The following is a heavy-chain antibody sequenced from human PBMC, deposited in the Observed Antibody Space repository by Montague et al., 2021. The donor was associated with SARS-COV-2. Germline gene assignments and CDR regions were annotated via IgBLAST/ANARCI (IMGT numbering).Heavy chain of an antibody. D-gene: IGHD3-16*01. CDR2: IKQDGSEK. CDR1: GFTFSNHW. CDR3: ARDIRDYVLRKFDF. Sequence: SLRLSCAASGFTFSNHWMSWVRQAPGKGLEWVANIKQDGSEKYYLDSVKGRFTVSRDNAKNSLYLRMSSLRAEDTAVYYCARDIRDYVLRKFDFWGQGTLVYVSS. V-gene: IGHV3-7*01. J-gene: IGHJ4*02.